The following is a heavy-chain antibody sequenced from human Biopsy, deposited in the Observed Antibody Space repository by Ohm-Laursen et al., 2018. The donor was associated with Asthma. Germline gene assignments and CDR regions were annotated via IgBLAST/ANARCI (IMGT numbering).Heavy chain of an antibody. CDR2: ILFDGRKI. V-gene: IGHV3-30*18. Sequence: SLRLSCAASGFTFSNYVMGWVRQAPGKGLEWVAQILFDGRKINYPDSVKGRFTISRDNSKNMVYLQMNSLRPEDTAVYYCAKDRVAGRYYYFDYWGQGSLVSVSS. CDR1: GFTFSNYV. J-gene: IGHJ4*02. CDR3: AKDRVAGRYYYFDY. D-gene: IGHD3-10*01.